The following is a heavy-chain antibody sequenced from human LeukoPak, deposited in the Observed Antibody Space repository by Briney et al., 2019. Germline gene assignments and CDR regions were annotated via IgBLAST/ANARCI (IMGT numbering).Heavy chain of an antibody. V-gene: IGHV3-23*01. CDR3: AKRGVVIRVILVGFHKEAYYFDS. D-gene: IGHD3-22*01. Sequence: GGSLRLSCAASGFVFSTYWMTWVRQAPGKGLEWVAGISGSGGGTNYADSVKGRFTISRDNARNTLYLQMNSLRVEDTAAYFCAKRGVVIRVILVGFHKEAYYFDSWGQGALVTVSS. CDR2: ISGSGGGT. CDR1: GFVFSTYW. J-gene: IGHJ4*02.